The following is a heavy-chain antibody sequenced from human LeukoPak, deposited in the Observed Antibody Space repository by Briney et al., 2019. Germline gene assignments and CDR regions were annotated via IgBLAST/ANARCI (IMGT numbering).Heavy chain of an antibody. Sequence: SETLSLTCAVSGGSFSGYYWSWIRQPPGKGLEWIGEINHSGSTNYNPSLKSRVTISVDTSKNQFSLKLSSVTAADTAVYYCARGHRYVYFDYWGQGTLVTVSS. V-gene: IGHV4-34*01. D-gene: IGHD1-14*01. J-gene: IGHJ4*02. CDR2: INHSGST. CDR1: GGSFSGYY. CDR3: ARGHRYVYFDY.